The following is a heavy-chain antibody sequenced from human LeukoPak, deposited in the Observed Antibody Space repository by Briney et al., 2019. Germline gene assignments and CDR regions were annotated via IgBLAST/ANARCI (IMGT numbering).Heavy chain of an antibody. J-gene: IGHJ4*02. CDR3: ARGSCSGGSCYYY. CDR2: INNDGSST. Sequence: GGSLRLSCAASGFTFTNSWMHWVRQAPGKGLAWVSRINNDGSSTSYADSVKGRFTISRDNAKNTLYLQMNSLRGEGTGVYYCARGSCSGGSCYYYWGQGTLVSVSS. CDR1: GFTFTNSW. D-gene: IGHD2-15*01. V-gene: IGHV3-74*01.